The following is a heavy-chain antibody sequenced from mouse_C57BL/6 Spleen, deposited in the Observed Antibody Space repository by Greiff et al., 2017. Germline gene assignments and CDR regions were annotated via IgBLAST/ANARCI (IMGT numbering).Heavy chain of an antibody. J-gene: IGHJ1*03. CDR2: INPNYGTT. V-gene: IGHV1-39*01. Sequence: EVKLMESGPELVKPGASVKISCKASGYSFTDYNMNWVKQSNGKSLEWIGVINPNYGTTSYNQKFKGKATLTVDQSSSTAYMQLNSLTSEDSAVYYCARRGDYDYGGGYWYFDVWGTGTTVTVSS. D-gene: IGHD2-4*01. CDR1: GYSFTDYN. CDR3: ARRGDYDYGGGYWYFDV.